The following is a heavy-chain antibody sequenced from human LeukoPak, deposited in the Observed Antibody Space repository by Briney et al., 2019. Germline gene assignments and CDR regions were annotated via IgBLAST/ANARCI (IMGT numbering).Heavy chain of an antibody. CDR2: ISSSGSTI. CDR3: ARSPTTATIYYYYMDV. CDR1: VFTLCRYV. J-gene: IGHJ6*03. D-gene: IGHD4-17*01. Sequence: GGALRLSPVPSVFTLCRYVMNGVRPAPGKGLEWVSYISSSGSTIYYADSVKGRFTISRDNAKNSLYLQMNSLRAEDTAVYYCARSPTTATIYYYYMDVWGKGTTVTVSS. V-gene: IGHV3-48*03.